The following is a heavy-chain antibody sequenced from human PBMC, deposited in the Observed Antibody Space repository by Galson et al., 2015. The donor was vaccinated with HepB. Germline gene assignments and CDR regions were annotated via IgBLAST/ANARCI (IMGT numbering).Heavy chain of an antibody. CDR1: GDSFTKYG. J-gene: IGHJ4*02. V-gene: IGHV7-4-1*02. CDR2: NNINTGNP. CDR3: ARDRGSGSHFFAY. D-gene: IGHD2-15*01. Sequence: AVKVSCKVSGDSFTKYGLNWVRQAPGQGLEWMGWNNINTGNPTYAQGFTGRFVFSLDISVNTASLQISILKAEDTAVYYCARDRGSGSHFFAYWDQGPL.